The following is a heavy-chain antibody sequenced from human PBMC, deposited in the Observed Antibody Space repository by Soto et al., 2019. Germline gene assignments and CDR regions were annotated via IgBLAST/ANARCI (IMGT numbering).Heavy chain of an antibody. J-gene: IGHJ4*02. V-gene: IGHV4-39*01. CDR2: IYYTGTT. D-gene: IGHD6-13*01. CDR3: ASYTAAATYN. Sequence: QLQLQESGPGLVKPSETLSLTCIVSGGSISSSSYHWGWIRQPPGKGLEWIGTIYYTGTTYYNLSLKSRVIISVDTSKNQFSLKVNSVTAADTAVYYCASYTAAATYNWGQGTLVTVSS. CDR1: GGSISSSSYH.